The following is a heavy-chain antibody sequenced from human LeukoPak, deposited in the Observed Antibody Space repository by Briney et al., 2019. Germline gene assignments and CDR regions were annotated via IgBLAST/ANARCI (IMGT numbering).Heavy chain of an antibody. D-gene: IGHD6-19*01. V-gene: IGHV3-49*03. CDR3: TSVLAGAFDY. Sequence: GRSLRLSCTACDLTFGHYAMSWLRQAPGKGLEWVGFIRSKAYGGTTEYAASVKGRFTISRDDSKSIAYLQMNSLKTEQTSVSYCTSVLAGAFDYCGQGDLVTVSS. CDR1: DLTFGHYA. J-gene: IGHJ4*02. CDR2: IRSKAYGGTT.